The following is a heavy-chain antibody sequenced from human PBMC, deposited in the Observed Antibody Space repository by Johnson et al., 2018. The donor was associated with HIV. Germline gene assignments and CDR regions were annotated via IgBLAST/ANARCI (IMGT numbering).Heavy chain of an antibody. V-gene: IGHV3-9*01. CDR1: GFTFDDSA. J-gene: IGHJ3*01. Sequence: VQLVESGGGLVEPGRSLRLPCPVSGFTFDDSAMNWVRQAPGKGLEWVSRITWNSHKLRCADSVKGRFTISRDNSKNTLYLQMNSLRDEDTAVYYCVTADRGSAWGQGTTVTVSS. CDR2: ITWNSHKL. D-gene: IGHD1-26*01. CDR3: VTADRGSA.